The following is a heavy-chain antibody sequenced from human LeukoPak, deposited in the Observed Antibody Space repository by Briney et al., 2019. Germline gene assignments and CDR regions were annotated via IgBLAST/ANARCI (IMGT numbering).Heavy chain of an antibody. J-gene: IGHJ6*03. D-gene: IGHD2-15*01. CDR1: GYTFTGYY. CDR2: INPNSGGT. CDR3: ARGRVAANPYYYYYYMDV. Sequence: ASVKVSCKASGYTFTGYYMHWVRQAPGQGLEWMGWINPNSGGTNYAQKFQGRVTMTRDTSISTAYMELSRLRSDDTAVYYCARGRVAANPYYYYYYMDVWGKGTTVTVSS. V-gene: IGHV1-2*02.